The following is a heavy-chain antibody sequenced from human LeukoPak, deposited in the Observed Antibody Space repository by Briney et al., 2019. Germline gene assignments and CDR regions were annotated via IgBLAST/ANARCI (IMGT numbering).Heavy chain of an antibody. CDR2: ISSSGSTI. CDR1: GFTFSTCW. CDR3: AGGSGWYAYFDY. D-gene: IGHD6-19*01. Sequence: PGGSLRLSCAASGFTFSTCWMTWVRQAPGKGLEWVSYISSSGSTIYYADSVKGRFTISRDNAKNSLYLQMNSLRAEDTAVYYCAGGSGWYAYFDYWGQGTLVTVSS. J-gene: IGHJ4*02. V-gene: IGHV3-48*04.